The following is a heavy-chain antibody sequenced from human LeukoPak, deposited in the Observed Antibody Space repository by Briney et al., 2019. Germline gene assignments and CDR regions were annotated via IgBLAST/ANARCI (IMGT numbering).Heavy chain of an antibody. Sequence: GGSLRLSCAASGFTFSSYSMNWVRQAPGKGLEWVSSISSSSSYIYYADSVKGRFTISRDNAKNSLYLQMNSLRAEDTAVYCCARDGPRSVYDLGHFDNLGQGTLVTASS. CDR3: ARDGPRSVYDLGHFDN. D-gene: IGHD5/OR15-5a*01. J-gene: IGHJ4*02. CDR2: ISSSSSYI. V-gene: IGHV3-21*01. CDR1: GFTFSSYS.